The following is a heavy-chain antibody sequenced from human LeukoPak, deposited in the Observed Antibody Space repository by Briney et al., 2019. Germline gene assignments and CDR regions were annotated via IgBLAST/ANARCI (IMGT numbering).Heavy chain of an antibody. V-gene: IGHV3-23*01. CDR3: AKTKVPNYYGSGSYVDY. Sequence: GGSLRLSCVSSGFSFSNYAMSWVRQAPGKGLEWVSSISGSGGSTHYADSVKGRFTISRDNSKNTLYLQMNSLRAEDTAVYYCAKTKVPNYYGSGSYVDYWGQGTLVTVSS. D-gene: IGHD3-10*01. J-gene: IGHJ4*02. CDR1: GFSFSNYA. CDR2: ISGSGGST.